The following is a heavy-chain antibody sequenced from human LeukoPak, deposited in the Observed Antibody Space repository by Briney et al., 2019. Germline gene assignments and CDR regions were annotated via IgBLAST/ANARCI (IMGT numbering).Heavy chain of an antibody. CDR1: GFTFSSYA. CDR2: ISDSGGST. V-gene: IGHV3-23*01. Sequence: GGSLRLSCAASGFTFSSYAMSWVRQAPGKGLEWVSVISDSGGSTYYAESVKGRFTISRDNSKNTLYLQMNSLRAEDTAVYYCAKDPQITFGGVPWGQGTLVTVSS. J-gene: IGHJ5*02. D-gene: IGHD3-16*01. CDR3: AKDPQITFGGVP.